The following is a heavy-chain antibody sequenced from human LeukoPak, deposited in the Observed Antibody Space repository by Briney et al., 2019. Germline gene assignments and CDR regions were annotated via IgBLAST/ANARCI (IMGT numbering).Heavy chain of an antibody. CDR1: GFTFSSYA. J-gene: IGHJ4*02. Sequence: GGSLRLSCAASGFTFSSYAMSWVRQAPGKGLEWVSGISGSGGTTYYADSVQGRFTISRDNSKKTLFLQRSSLRAEDTAVYYCAKGDVVTAIFPLDYWGQGTLVIVSS. CDR3: AKGDVVTAIFPLDY. CDR2: ISGSGGTT. V-gene: IGHV3-23*01. D-gene: IGHD5-12*01.